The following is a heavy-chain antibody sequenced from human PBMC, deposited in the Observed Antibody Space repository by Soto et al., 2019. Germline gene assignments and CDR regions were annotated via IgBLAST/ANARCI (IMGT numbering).Heavy chain of an antibody. Sequence: PSETLSLTCAVYGGSFSGYYWSWIRQPPGKGLEWIGEINHSGSTNYNPSLKSRVTISVDTSKNQFSLKLSSVTAADTAVYYCARGTRRYFDWLGSRRWFDPWGQGTLVTVSS. CDR3: ARGTRRYFDWLGSRRWFDP. CDR1: GGSFSGYY. D-gene: IGHD3-9*01. J-gene: IGHJ5*02. CDR2: INHSGST. V-gene: IGHV4-34*01.